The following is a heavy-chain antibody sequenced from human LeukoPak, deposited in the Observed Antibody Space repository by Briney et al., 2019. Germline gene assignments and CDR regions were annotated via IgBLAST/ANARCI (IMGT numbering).Heavy chain of an antibody. Sequence: GGSLRLSCVVSGSTVSTNYVTWVRQAPGKGLEWVSLILDDTSTTYADSVKGRFAISRDNSRNTLYLQMNRLTAADTAVYYCVRDKGLRLTERFDSWGQGTLVTVSS. J-gene: IGHJ4*02. CDR3: VRDKGLRLTERFDS. V-gene: IGHV3-53*01. CDR1: GSTVSTNY. D-gene: IGHD3/OR15-3a*01. CDR2: ILDDTST.